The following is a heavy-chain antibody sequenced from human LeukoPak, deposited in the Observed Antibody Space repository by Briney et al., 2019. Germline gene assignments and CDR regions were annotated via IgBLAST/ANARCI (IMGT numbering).Heavy chain of an antibody. CDR1: GYTFTSYA. J-gene: IGHJ4*02. D-gene: IGHD2-2*01. CDR2: ISAYNGNT. Sequence: ASVKVSCKASGYTFTSYAISWVRQAPGQGLEWMGWISAYNGNTNYAQKLQGRVTMTTDTSTSTAYMELRSLRSDDTAVYYCARGLHCSSTSCSDDYWGQGTLVTVSS. V-gene: IGHV1-18*01. CDR3: ARGLHCSSTSCSDDY.